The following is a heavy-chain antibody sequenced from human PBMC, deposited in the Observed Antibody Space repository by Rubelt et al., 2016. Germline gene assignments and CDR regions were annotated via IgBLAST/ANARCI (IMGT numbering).Heavy chain of an antibody. CDR1: GGSISSSSYY. J-gene: IGHJ5*02. CDR2: IYYSGST. CDR3: ARADYYDSSGYHNWFDP. D-gene: IGHD3-22*01. Sequence: QLQLQESGPGLVEPSETLSLTCTVSGGSISSSSYYWGWIRQPPGKGLEWIGSIYYSGSTYYNPSLKSRVTISVDTSKNQFSLKLSSVTAADTAVYYCARADYYDSSGYHNWFDPWGQGTLVTVSS. V-gene: IGHV4-39*07.